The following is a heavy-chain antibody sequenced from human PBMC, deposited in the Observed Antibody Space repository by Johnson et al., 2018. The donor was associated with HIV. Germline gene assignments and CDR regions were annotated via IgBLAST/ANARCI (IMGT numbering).Heavy chain of an antibody. V-gene: IGHV3-30-3*01. J-gene: IGHJ3*02. D-gene: IGHD5-24*01. CDR1: GVTFSSHA. Sequence: QEQLVESGGGVVQPGRSLRLSCAASGVTFSSHAMHWVRQAPGKGLDWVTVISYDGSNKYYADSVKGRFTISRDNSKNTLHLQMNSLRAADTAVYYCATARDGYNYNWGAFDIWGQGTVVTVSS. CDR3: ATARDGYNYNWGAFDI. CDR2: ISYDGSNK.